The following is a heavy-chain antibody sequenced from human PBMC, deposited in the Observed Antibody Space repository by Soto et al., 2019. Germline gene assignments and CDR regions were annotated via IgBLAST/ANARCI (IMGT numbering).Heavy chain of an antibody. CDR2: IYYSGST. J-gene: IGHJ6*03. Sequence: SETLSLTCTVSGGSISSYYWSWIRQPPGEGLEWIGYIYYSGSTNYNPSLKSRVTISVDTSKNQFSLKLSSVTAADTAVYYCATHDYGDYGGGYYYYYMDVWGKGTTVTVSS. V-gene: IGHV4-59*01. CDR3: ATHDYGDYGGGYYYYYMDV. D-gene: IGHD4-17*01. CDR1: GGSISSYY.